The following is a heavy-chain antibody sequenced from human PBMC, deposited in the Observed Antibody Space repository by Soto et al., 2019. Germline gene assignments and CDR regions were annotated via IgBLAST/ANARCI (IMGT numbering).Heavy chain of an antibody. Sequence: ASVKVSCKASGYTFTSYGISWERQAPGQGLEWMGWISAYNGNTNYAQKLQGRVTMTTDTSTSTVYMELRSLRSDDTAVYYCARESRGYYYYGMDVCVQGTTVTVSS. CDR2: ISAYNGNT. CDR1: GYTFTSYG. V-gene: IGHV1-18*01. D-gene: IGHD6-13*01. J-gene: IGHJ6*01. CDR3: ARESRGYYYYGMDV.